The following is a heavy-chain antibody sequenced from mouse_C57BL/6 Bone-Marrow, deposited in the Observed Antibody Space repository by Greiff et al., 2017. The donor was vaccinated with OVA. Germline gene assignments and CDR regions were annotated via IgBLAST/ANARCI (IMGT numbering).Heavy chain of an antibody. CDR1: GYAFSSSW. CDR3: ARERGRRKNYAMDY. J-gene: IGHJ4*01. D-gene: IGHD3-3*01. Sequence: QVQLQQSGPELVKPGASVKISCKASGYAFSSSWMNWVKQRPGKGLEWIGRIYPGDGDTNYNGKFKGKATLTADKSSSTAYMQLSSLTSEDSAVYFCARERGRRKNYAMDYWGQGTSVTVSS. CDR2: IYPGDGDT. V-gene: IGHV1-82*01.